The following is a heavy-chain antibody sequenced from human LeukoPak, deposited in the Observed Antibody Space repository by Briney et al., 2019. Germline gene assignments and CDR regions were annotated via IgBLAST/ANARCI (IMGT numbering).Heavy chain of an antibody. Sequence: GGSLRLSCGASGFSVTDNCMSWVRQAPGEGLEWVSVLYTGGSSYYADSVKGRFTISRDRSSNTLFLQMKNLRAEDTAIYYCALHVDTNAYSKIAQIYFQQWGQGTRVTVSS. CDR2: LYTGGSS. CDR1: GFSVTDNC. J-gene: IGHJ1*01. V-gene: IGHV3-66*01. D-gene: IGHD3-16*01. CDR3: ALHVDTNAYSKIAQIYFQQ.